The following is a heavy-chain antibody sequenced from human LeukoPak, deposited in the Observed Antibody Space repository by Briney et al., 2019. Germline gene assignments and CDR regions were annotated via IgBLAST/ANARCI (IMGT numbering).Heavy chain of an antibody. D-gene: IGHD6-19*01. Sequence: GASVKVSCKASGYTFTSYGISWVRQAPGQGLEWMGWISAYNGNTNYAQKLQGRVTMTTDTSTSTAYMELSRLRSDDTAVYYCARVRSSGWYGYWGQGTLVTVSS. CDR3: ARVRSSGWYGY. CDR2: ISAYNGNT. CDR1: GYTFTSYG. J-gene: IGHJ4*02. V-gene: IGHV1-18*01.